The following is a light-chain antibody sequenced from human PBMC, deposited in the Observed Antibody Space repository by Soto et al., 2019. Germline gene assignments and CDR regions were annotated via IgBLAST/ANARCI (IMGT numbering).Light chain of an antibody. CDR1: QSVSSN. V-gene: IGKV3-15*01. CDR3: QQYNNWPLT. J-gene: IGKJ4*01. Sequence: EIVMTQSPATLSVSPGERPTLSCRASQSVSSNLAWYQQKPGQAPRLLIYGASTRASGIPARFSGSGPGTEFTLTISSLQSEDFAVYYCQQYNNWPLTFGGGTKVEIK. CDR2: GAS.